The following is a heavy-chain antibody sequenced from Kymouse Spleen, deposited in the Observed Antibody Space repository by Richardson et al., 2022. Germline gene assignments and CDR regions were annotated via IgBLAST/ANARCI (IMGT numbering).Heavy chain of an antibody. V-gene: IGHV3-33*01. J-gene: IGHJ6*02. CDR2: IWYDGSNK. CDR3: ARDRNVLLWFGEPSYYYYGMDV. D-gene: IGHD3-10*01. Sequence: QVQLVESGGGVVQPGRSLRLSCAASGFTFSSYGMHWVRQAPGKGLEWVAVIWYDGSNKYYADSVKGRFTISRDNSKNTLYLQMNSLRAEDTAVYYCARDRNVLLWFGEPSYYYYGMDVWGQGTTVTVSS. CDR1: GFTFSSYG.